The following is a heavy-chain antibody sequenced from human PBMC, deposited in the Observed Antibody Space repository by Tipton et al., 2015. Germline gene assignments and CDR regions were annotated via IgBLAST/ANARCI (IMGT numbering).Heavy chain of an antibody. CDR3: LKDGIMGSFSVPGTPPFNY. V-gene: IGHV3-64D*08. CDR1: GFTFSSYG. CDR2: ISGDGVNT. J-gene: IGHJ4*02. D-gene: IGHD6-19*01. Sequence: GSLRLSCAASGFTFSSYGMHWVRQAPGKGLEYVSSISGDGVNTYYADSVRGRFTISRDNSKKTLYLQMTSLRPEDTAVYYCLKDGIMGSFSVPGTPPFNYWGLGALVTVSS.